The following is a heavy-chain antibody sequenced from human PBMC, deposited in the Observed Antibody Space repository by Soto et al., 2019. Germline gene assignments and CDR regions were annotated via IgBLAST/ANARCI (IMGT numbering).Heavy chain of an antibody. J-gene: IGHJ6*02. CDR3: ASSEWELPHYYYGMDV. Sequence: SETLSLTCAFSGGSISSSNWWSWVRQPPGKGLEWIGEIYHSGSTNYNPSLKSRVTISVDKSKNQFSLKLSSVTAADTAVYYCASSEWELPHYYYGMDVWGQGTTVTVSS. V-gene: IGHV4-4*02. CDR2: IYHSGST. CDR1: GGSISSSNW. D-gene: IGHD1-26*01.